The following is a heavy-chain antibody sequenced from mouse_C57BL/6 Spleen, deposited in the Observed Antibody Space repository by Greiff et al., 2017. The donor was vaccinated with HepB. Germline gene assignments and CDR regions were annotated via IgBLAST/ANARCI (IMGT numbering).Heavy chain of an antibody. CDR3: ARREYYGCDPWFAY. J-gene: IGHJ3*01. CDR1: GYTFTSYW. CDR2: IDPSDSYT. V-gene: IGHV1-50*01. Sequence: QVQLQQPGAELVKPGASVKLSCKASGYTFTSYWMQWVKQRPGQGLEWIGEIDPSDSYTNYNQKFKGKATLTVDTSSSTAYMQLRSLTSEDSAVYYGARREYYGCDPWFAYWGQGTLVTVSA. D-gene: IGHD2-2*01.